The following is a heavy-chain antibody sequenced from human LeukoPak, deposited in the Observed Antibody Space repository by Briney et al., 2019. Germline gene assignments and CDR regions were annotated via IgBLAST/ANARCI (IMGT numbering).Heavy chain of an antibody. CDR1: GDSISSSSSY. CDR2: IYYSGST. D-gene: IGHD3-22*01. J-gene: IGHJ4*02. CDR3: ASPGVYYYDSSGYYY. Sequence: SETLSLTCTVSGDSISSSSSYWGWIRQPPGEGLEWIGSIYYSGSTYYNTSLKSRVTISVDTSKNQFSLKLSSVTAADTAVYYCASPGVYYYDSSGYYYWGQGTLVTVSS. V-gene: IGHV4-39*01.